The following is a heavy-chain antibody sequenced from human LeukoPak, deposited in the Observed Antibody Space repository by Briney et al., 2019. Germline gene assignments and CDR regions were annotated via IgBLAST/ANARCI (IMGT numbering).Heavy chain of an antibody. D-gene: IGHD3-22*01. V-gene: IGHV3-30-3*01. CDR3: ARDSVYDSSGYYTWYFDY. J-gene: IGHJ4*02. Sequence: GGSLRLSCAASGFTFSSYAMHWVRQAPGKGLEWVAVISYDGSNKYYADSVKGRFTISRDNSKNTLYLQMNSLRAEDTAVCYCARDSVYDSSGYYTWYFDYWGQGTLVTVSS. CDR1: GFTFSSYA. CDR2: ISYDGSNK.